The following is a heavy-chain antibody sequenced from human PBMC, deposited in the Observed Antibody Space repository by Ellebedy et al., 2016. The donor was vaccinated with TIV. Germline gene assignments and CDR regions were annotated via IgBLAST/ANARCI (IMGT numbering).Heavy chain of an antibody. D-gene: IGHD1-1*01. V-gene: IGHV3-48*04. CDR2: ISSSSQAI. CDR1: GITFSNSA. CDR3: ARDKDWKDAFDI. J-gene: IGHJ3*02. Sequence: GGSLRLXXAVSGITFSNSAMNWVRQAPGKGLEWISYISSSSQAIDYGDSVKGRFTVSRDNAKNSVYLQMNSLRTEDAAVYYCARDKDWKDAFDIWGQGTVVTVSS.